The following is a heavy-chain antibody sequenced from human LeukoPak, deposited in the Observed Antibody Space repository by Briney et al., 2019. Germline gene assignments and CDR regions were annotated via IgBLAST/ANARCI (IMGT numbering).Heavy chain of an antibody. D-gene: IGHD6-13*01. CDR2: ISGSGGDT. CDR3: AKMARYSSSWADC. Sequence: PGGSLRLSCAASGFTFSSYAMTWVRQAPGKGLEWVSGISGSGGDTYYADSVKGRFTVSRDNSKNTQYLQMNSLRAEDTAVYYCAKMARYSSSWADCWGQGTLVTVSS. J-gene: IGHJ4*02. V-gene: IGHV3-23*01. CDR1: GFTFSSYA.